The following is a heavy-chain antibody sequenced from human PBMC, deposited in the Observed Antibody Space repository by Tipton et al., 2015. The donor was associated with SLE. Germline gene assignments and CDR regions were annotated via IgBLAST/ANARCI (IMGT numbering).Heavy chain of an antibody. CDR1: GGSISGCY. CDR2: VYSSGST. J-gene: IGHJ2*01. V-gene: IGHV4-59*01. Sequence: TLSLTCTVSGGSISGCYWSWIRQPPGKGLEWIGYVYSSGSTNYNPSLRSRVTISVDTSKNQFSLKLSSVTAADTAVYYCARVGITGTTWDWYFDLWGRGTLVTVSS. CDR3: ARVGITGTTWDWYFDL. D-gene: IGHD1-7*01.